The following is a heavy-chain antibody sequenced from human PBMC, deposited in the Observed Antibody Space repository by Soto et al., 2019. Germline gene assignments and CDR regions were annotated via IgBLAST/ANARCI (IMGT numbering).Heavy chain of an antibody. D-gene: IGHD2-15*01. CDR3: AKGRGALTVVSNWFDP. CDR2: INWNGGST. Sequence: SLRLSCAAFGFTFEDHAMHWIRQPPGKGLEWVAGINWNGGSTGYADSVKGRFTISRDNANNSLHLEMNSLTTEDTALYYCAKGRGALTVVSNWFDPWGQGTLVTVSS. J-gene: IGHJ5*02. V-gene: IGHV3-9*01. CDR1: GFTFEDHA.